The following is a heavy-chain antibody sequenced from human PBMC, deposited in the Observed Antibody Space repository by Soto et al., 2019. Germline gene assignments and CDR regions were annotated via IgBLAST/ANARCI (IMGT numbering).Heavy chain of an antibody. D-gene: IGHD4-4*01. CDR2: IWHDGSKK. Sequence: QVQLVESGGGVVQPGMSLRLSCAASGFKFSNYGMHWVRQAPGKGLAWVAVIWHDGSKKYYGDSVKGRFTISRDNSKNTLYLQMNSLRVEDTAVYYCARDLTTVTTEIGWDWGQGTLVIVSS. J-gene: IGHJ4*02. CDR1: GFKFSNYG. CDR3: ARDLTTVTTEIGWD. V-gene: IGHV3-33*01.